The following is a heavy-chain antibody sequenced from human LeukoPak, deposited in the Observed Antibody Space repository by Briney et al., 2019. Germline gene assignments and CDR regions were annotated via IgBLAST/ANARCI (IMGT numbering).Heavy chain of an antibody. CDR3: ARPLLYYYGSETYFWFDL. D-gene: IGHD3-10*01. V-gene: IGHV3-48*03. Sequence: GGSLRLSCAASEFTFSSYEMNWVRQAPGKGLEWVSYISSSGSTIYYADSVKGRFTISRDNSKNTLYLQMNSLRAEDTAVYYCARPLLYYYGSETYFWFDLWGQGTLVTVSS. CDR2: ISSSGSTI. CDR1: EFTFSSYE. J-gene: IGHJ5*02.